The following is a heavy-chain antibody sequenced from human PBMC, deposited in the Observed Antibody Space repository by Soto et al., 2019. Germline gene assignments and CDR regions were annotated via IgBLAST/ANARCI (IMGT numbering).Heavy chain of an antibody. V-gene: IGHV1-69*13. Sequence: SVKVSCNASGGTFSSYAISWVRQAPGQGLEWMGGIIPIFGTANYAQKFQGRVTITADESTSTAYMELSSLRSEDTAVYYCARGGSSGWTDYWGQGTLVTVSS. D-gene: IGHD6-19*01. CDR2: IIPIFGTA. CDR3: ARGGSSGWTDY. J-gene: IGHJ4*02. CDR1: GGTFSSYA.